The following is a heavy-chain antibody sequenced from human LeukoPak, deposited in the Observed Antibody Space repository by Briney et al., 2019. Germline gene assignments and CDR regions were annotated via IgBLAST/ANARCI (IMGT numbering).Heavy chain of an antibody. CDR1: GFTFSTYY. Sequence: GGSLRLSCAASGFTFSTYYMHWVRQAPGKGLVWLTRMNGDGRSITYADSVKGRFTISRDNAKNTLYLQLNSLRVEDTAVYYCARMADYDRSGFYGHLPQWGQGTLVTVSS. CDR3: ARMADYDRSGFYGHLPQ. J-gene: IGHJ1*01. D-gene: IGHD3-22*01. V-gene: IGHV3-74*01. CDR2: MNGDGRSI.